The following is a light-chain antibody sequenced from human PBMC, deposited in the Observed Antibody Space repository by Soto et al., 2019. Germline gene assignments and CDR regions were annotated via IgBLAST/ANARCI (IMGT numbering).Light chain of an antibody. Sequence: DIQLTQSPSTQSASVGDRVTITCRASQTIDKKLAWYQQKPGKAPKLLIFDASTLQTGVPLRFSGSGSGTEVSLSINSLQPEDFGTYFCQQYELYWTFGKGTKVEI. CDR2: DAS. CDR1: QTIDKK. CDR3: QQYELYWT. J-gene: IGKJ1*01. V-gene: IGKV1-5*01.